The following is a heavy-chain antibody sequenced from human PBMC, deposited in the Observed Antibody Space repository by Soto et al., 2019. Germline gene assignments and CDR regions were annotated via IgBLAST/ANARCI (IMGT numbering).Heavy chain of an antibody. J-gene: IGHJ6*02. CDR1: GGSISSGGYY. CDR2: IYYSGST. D-gene: IGHD2-8*01. V-gene: IGHV4-31*03. CDR3: ARDRGPYCTNGVCPNYYYYGMDV. Sequence: QVQLQESGPGLVKPSQTLSLTCTVSGGSISSGGYYWSWIRQHPGKGLEWIGYIYYSGSTYYNPSLKSRVTISVDTSKNQFSLKLSSVTAADTAVYYCARDRGPYCTNGVCPNYYYYGMDVWGQGTTVTVSS.